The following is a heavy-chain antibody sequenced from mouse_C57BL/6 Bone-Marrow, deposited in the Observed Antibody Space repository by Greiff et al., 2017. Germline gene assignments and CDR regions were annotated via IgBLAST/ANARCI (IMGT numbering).Heavy chain of an antibody. J-gene: IGHJ4*01. V-gene: IGHV14-3*01. Sequence: VQLKQSVAELVRPGASVKLSCTASGFNIKNTYMHWVKQRPEQGLEWIGRIDPANGNTKYAPKFQGKATITADTSSNTAYLQLSSLTSEDTAIYYCARGAVVGGYARDYWGQGTSVTVSS. D-gene: IGHD1-1*01. CDR2: IDPANGNT. CDR3: ARGAVVGGYARDY. CDR1: GFNIKNTY.